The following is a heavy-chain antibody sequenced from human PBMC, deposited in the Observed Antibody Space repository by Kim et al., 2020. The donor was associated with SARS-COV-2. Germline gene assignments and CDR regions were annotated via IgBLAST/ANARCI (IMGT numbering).Heavy chain of an antibody. J-gene: IGHJ4*02. CDR3: ARMGSAYYDSSGYHWDY. V-gene: IGHV5-10-1*01. CDR1: GYSFTSYW. D-gene: IGHD3-22*01. CDR2: IDSSDSYT. Sequence: GESLKISCKGSGYSFTSYWISWVRQMPGKGLEWMGRIDSSDSYTNYSPFFQGHVTISADKSISTAYLQWSSLKASDTAMYYCARMGSAYYDSSGYHWDYWGQGTLGTVSS.